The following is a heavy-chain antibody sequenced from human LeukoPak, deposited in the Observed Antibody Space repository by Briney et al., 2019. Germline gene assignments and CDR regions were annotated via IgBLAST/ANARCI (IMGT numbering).Heavy chain of an antibody. CDR2: INQDGSEI. CDR3: SKDQGSKIGVRTTNWYFDL. D-gene: IGHD1-1*01. Sequence: PGGSLRLSCAASGFTFSNYWMSWVRQAPGKGLEWLANINQDGSEIYYVDSVKGRFTISRDNGKNSLYLQINSLRADDTAVDYCSKDQGSKIGVRTTNWYFDLWGRCTLVTGSS. CDR1: GFTFSNYW. J-gene: IGHJ2*01. V-gene: IGHV3-7*01.